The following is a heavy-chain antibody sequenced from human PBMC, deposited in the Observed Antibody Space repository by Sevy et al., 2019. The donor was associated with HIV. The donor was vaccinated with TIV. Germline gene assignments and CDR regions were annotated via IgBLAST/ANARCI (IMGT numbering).Heavy chain of an antibody. Sequence: GGSLRLSCSASGFTFSSYALRWVRQAPGKGLEWVSLISYDGRNKYYSDSVKGRFAISRDESKTTLFLQMESLRTEDTAIYYCARVGVSYCTDDCYHRFDYWGRGTLVTVSS. CDR3: ARVGVSYCTDDCYHRFDY. V-gene: IGHV3-30*09. J-gene: IGHJ4*02. D-gene: IGHD2-21*02. CDR2: ISYDGRNK. CDR1: GFTFSSYA.